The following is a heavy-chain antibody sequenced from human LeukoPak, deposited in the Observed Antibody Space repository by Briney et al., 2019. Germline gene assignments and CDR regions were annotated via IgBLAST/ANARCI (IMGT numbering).Heavy chain of an antibody. CDR1: GYTFTSYY. V-gene: IGHV1-18*04. J-gene: IGHJ5*02. Sequence: ASVKVSCKASGYTFTSYYMHWVRQAPGQGLEWMGWISAYNGNTNYAQKLQGRVTMTTDTSTSTAYMELRSLRSDDTAVYYCARGLAATPSWFDPWGQGTLVTVSS. D-gene: IGHD2-15*01. CDR2: ISAYNGNT. CDR3: ARGLAATPSWFDP.